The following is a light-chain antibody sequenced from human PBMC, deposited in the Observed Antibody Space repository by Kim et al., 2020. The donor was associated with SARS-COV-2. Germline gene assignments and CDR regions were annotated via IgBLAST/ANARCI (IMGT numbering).Light chain of an antibody. J-gene: IGLJ3*02. Sequence: GQSNTISCTGYGSDIENYNVVSWYQKHPDQAPKLIIDEVVKRPAGVADRFSGSKSGNTASLRISGLQTEDEADYYCCSYAGSTNLKFGGGTQLTVL. CDR1: GSDIENYNV. V-gene: IGLV2-23*02. CDR2: EVV. CDR3: CSYAGSTNLK.